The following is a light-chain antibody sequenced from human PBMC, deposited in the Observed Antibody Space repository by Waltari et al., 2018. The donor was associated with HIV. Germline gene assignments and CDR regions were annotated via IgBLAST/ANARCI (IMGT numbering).Light chain of an antibody. CDR3: LLYYGGQGYV. Sequence: QTVVTQEPPLTVSPGGTVTLTCASSTGEVTSGNYPNWFQQKPGHAPRALIYSTNKKHSWTPARFSGSLLGGKAALTLSGVQPEDEAEYYCLLYYGGQGYVFGTGTKVTVL. CDR2: STN. CDR1: TGEVTSGNY. J-gene: IGLJ1*01. V-gene: IGLV7-43*01.